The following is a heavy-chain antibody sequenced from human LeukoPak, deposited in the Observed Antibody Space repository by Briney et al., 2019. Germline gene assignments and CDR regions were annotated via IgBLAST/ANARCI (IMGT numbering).Heavy chain of an antibody. J-gene: IGHJ5*02. D-gene: IGHD3-3*01. V-gene: IGHV4-30-2*01. CDR1: GGSISSGGYY. CDR3: ARGLRFLEWLSLENWFDP. Sequence: SETLSLTCTVSGGSISSGGYYWSWIRQPPGKGLEWIGYIYHSGSTYYNPSLKSRVTISVDRSKNQFSLKLSSVTAADTAVYYCARGLRFLEWLSLENWFDPWGQGTLVTVSS. CDR2: IYHSGST.